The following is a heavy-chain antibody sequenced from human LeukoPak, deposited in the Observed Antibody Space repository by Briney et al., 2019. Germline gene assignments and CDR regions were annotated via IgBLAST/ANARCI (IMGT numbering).Heavy chain of an antibody. V-gene: IGHV4-4*07. CDR3: ARDSGTTGEVKFDP. J-gene: IGHJ5*02. CDR1: GGSISRYY. Sequence: PSETLSLTCTVSGGSISRYYWSWIRQPAGKGLQWIGRIYGSGSTTYNPSLKSRLTMSVDTSKSQFSLKLSSMTAADTAIYYCARDSGTTGEVKFDPWGQGTLVTVSS. D-gene: IGHD3-10*01. CDR2: IYGSGST.